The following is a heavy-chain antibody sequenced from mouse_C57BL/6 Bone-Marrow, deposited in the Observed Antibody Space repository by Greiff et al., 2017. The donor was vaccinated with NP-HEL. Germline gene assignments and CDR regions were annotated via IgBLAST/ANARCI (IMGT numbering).Heavy chain of an antibody. CDR2: INPNNGGT. CDR1: GYTFTDYY. Sequence: VQLQQSGPELVKPGASVKISCKASGYTFTDYYMHWVKQSPGQSLEWIGDINPNNGGTSYNQKFKGKATLTVDKSSSTAYMELRSLTSEDSVYYYGARSSYRVGMDYWGQGTSVTVSS. J-gene: IGHJ4*01. CDR3: ARSSYRVGMDY. D-gene: IGHD1-3*01. V-gene: IGHV1-26*01.